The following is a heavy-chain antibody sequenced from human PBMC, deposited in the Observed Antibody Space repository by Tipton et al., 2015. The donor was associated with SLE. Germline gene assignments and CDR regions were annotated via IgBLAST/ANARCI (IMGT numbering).Heavy chain of an antibody. D-gene: IGHD3-10*01. Sequence: TLSLTCTVSGYSISSGYYWGWIRQPAGKGLEWIGHIQPSGSTFYNPSLKSRVTMSLDMSKNQLSLKLYSVTAADTAVYYCARDLNWMVHFEEAFDIWGQGTMVTVSS. J-gene: IGHJ3*02. V-gene: IGHV4-38-2*02. CDR3: ARDLNWMVHFEEAFDI. CDR1: GYSISSGYY. CDR2: IQPSGST.